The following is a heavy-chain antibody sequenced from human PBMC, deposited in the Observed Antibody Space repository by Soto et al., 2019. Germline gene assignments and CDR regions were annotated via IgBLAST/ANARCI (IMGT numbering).Heavy chain of an antibody. V-gene: IGHV4-38-2*01. CDR2: IYHSGST. Sequence: SETLSLTCAVSGYSISSGYYWGWIRQPPGKGLEWIGSIYHSGSTYYNPSLKSRVTISVDTSKNQFSLKLSSVTAADTAVDYCARILRESSGWYYYYYYYGMDVWGQGTTVTVSS. CDR3: ARILRESSGWYYYYYYYGMDV. J-gene: IGHJ6*02. D-gene: IGHD6-19*01. CDR1: GYSISSGYY.